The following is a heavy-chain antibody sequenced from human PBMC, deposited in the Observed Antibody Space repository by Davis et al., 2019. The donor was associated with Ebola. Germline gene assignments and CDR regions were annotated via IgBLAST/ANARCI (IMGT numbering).Heavy chain of an antibody. CDR1: GGPFIDYY. J-gene: IGHJ6*02. CDR3: ARGAAPYYYYGMDV. V-gene: IGHV4-34*01. CDR2: IDHSGGA. Sequence: SETLSLTCGVYGGPFIDYYWTWIRQLPGKGLEWIGEIDHSGGANYSPSLKSRVSMSVDTLKKQFSLKLSSVTAADTAVYFCARGAAPYYYYGMDVWGQGTTVTVSS.